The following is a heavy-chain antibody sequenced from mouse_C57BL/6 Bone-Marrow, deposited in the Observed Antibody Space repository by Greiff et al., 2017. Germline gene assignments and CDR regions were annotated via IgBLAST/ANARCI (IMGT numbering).Heavy chain of an antibody. CDR3: TRSSSCGFAY. CDR2: ISSGGDYI. D-gene: IGHD1-1*01. Sequence: DVKLVESGAGLVKPGGSLKLSCAASGFTFSSYAMSWVRQTPEKRLEWVAYISSGGDYIYYADTVKGRFTISRDNARTTLYLQMSSLKSEDTAMYYCTRSSSCGFAYWGQGTLVTVSA. V-gene: IGHV5-9-1*02. J-gene: IGHJ3*01. CDR1: GFTFSSYA.